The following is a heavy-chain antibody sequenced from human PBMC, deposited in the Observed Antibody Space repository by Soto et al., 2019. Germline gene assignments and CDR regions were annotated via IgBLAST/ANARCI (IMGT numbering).Heavy chain of an antibody. V-gene: IGHV1-69*13. CDR2: IIPIFGTA. CDR1: GGTFSSYA. Sequence: ASVKVSCKASGGTFSSYAISWVRQAPGQGLEWMGGIIPIFGTANYAQKFQGRVTITADESTSTAYMELSSLRSEDTAVYYCARGIAAAGTYEDYWGQGTLVTVPQ. CDR3: ARGIAAAGTYEDY. J-gene: IGHJ4*02. D-gene: IGHD6-13*01.